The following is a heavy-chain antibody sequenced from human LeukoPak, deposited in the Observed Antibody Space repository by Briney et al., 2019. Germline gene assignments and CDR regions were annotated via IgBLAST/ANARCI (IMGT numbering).Heavy chain of an antibody. Sequence: SETLSLTCTVSGGSISTYYWSWIRQPPGKGLEWIGYISYSGSTNYNPSLKSRVTISVDTSKNQFSLKLNSVTAADTAVYYCARGSYASGWYDYWDQGTLVTVSS. CDR3: ARGSYASGWYDY. D-gene: IGHD6-19*01. J-gene: IGHJ4*02. V-gene: IGHV4-59*01. CDR1: GGSISTYY. CDR2: ISYSGST.